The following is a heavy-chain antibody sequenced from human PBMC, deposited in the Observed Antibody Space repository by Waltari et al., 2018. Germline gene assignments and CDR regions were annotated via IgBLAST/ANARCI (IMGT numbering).Heavy chain of an antibody. V-gene: IGHV1-69*13. J-gene: IGHJ4*02. CDR1: GGTFKNDA. Sequence: QVPLVQSGTELKKPGSPVRVPCRGSGGTFKNDAATWVRQPRGQGLEWMGSIIPIYGQSNYAQNCQGRLTIAADDSTDTVYMDLSGLRSEDTATYYCATLNSADRDYWGQGTLVTVSP. CDR2: IIPIYGQS. CDR3: ATLNSADRDY.